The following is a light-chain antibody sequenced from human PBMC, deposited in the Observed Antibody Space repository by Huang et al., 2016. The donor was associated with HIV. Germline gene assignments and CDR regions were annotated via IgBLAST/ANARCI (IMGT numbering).Light chain of an antibody. CDR1: TAAIGDF. Sequence: VVITHSPGTLSLSPGARASLSCRASTAAIGDFLAWYPHKPGQAPRLLISGPSHRATGVPDRCSVSWSGTDFTLIIDRLEPEDFALYYCQQFGYSPFTFGGGTRLEI. CDR2: GPS. CDR3: QQFGYSPFT. J-gene: IGKJ4*01. V-gene: IGKV3-20*01.